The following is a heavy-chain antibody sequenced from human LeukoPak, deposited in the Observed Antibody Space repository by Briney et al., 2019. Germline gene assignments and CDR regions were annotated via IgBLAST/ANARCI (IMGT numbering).Heavy chain of an antibody. CDR1: GGTFSSYA. D-gene: IGHD3-22*01. CDR2: IIPIIDTT. Sequence: ASVKVSCKASGGTFSSYAISWVRQAPGQGLEWMGGIIPIIDTTNYAQKFQGRVTITADESASTAYMELSSLRSEDTAVYYCRGDSSARGNYFDHWGQGTLVTVSS. J-gene: IGHJ4*02. V-gene: IGHV1-69*13. CDR3: RGDSSARGNYFDH.